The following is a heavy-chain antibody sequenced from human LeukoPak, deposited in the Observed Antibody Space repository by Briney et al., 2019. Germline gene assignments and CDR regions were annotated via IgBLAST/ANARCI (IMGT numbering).Heavy chain of an antibody. V-gene: IGHV4-4*02. Sequence: SETLSLTCAVSGVSISSSNWWSWVRQPPGKGLEWIGEIYQSGSTNYNPSLKSRVTISVDKSKNQFSLKVSSVTAADTAVYYCAREYRSSPATWFDPWGQGALVTVSS. CDR1: GVSISSSNW. CDR3: AREYRSSPATWFDP. J-gene: IGHJ5*02. D-gene: IGHD6-13*01. CDR2: IYQSGST.